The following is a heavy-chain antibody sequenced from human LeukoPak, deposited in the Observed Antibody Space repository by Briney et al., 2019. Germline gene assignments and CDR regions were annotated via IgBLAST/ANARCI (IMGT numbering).Heavy chain of an antibody. J-gene: IGHJ5*02. V-gene: IGHV4-34*01. D-gene: IGHD4-17*01. Sequence: SETLSLTCTVSGGSISSYYWSWIRQPPGKGLEWIGEINHSGSTNYNPSLKSRVTISVDTSKNQFSLKLSSVTAADTAVYYCARVRPQARYNWFDPWGQGTLVTVSS. CDR1: GGSISSYY. CDR2: INHSGST. CDR3: ARVRPQARYNWFDP.